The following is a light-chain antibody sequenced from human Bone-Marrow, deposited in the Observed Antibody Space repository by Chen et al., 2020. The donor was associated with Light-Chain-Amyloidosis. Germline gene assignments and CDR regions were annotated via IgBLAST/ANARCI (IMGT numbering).Light chain of an antibody. Sequence: SYVLTQPSSVSVAPGQTATIACGGNNIGSTSVHWYQQPPGQAPLLVVYDDSDRPSGIPERLSGSNSGKTATLTISRCEAGDEADYYCQVWDRSSDRPVFGGGTKLTVL. CDR3: QVWDRSSDRPV. J-gene: IGLJ3*02. CDR1: NIGSTS. CDR2: DDS. V-gene: IGLV3-21*02.